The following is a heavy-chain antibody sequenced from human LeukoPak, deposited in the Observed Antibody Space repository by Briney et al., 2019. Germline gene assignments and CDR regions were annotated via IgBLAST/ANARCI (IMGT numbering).Heavy chain of an antibody. V-gene: IGHV4-59*11. CDR3: ARSVLPQLEEYYFDY. J-gene: IGHJ4*02. CDR1: GGSFTRHF. D-gene: IGHD6-6*01. CDR2: VYHSGTT. Sequence: PSETLSLTCTVSGGSFTRHFWRWIRQPPGKGLEWIGFVYHSGTTNYNPSLESRVTISIETSKNQFSLTLTSVTAADTAVYYCARSVLPQLEEYYFDYWGQGTLITVSS.